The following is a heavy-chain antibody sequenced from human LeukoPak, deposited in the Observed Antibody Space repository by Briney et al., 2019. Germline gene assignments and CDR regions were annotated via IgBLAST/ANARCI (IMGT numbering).Heavy chain of an antibody. V-gene: IGHV1-2*02. Sequence: RASVKVSCKASGYTFTGYYMHWVRQAPGQGLEWMGWINPNSGGTNYAQKFQGRVTMTRDTSISTAYMELSRLRSDDTAVYYRARVGVGLLLTGHHPFDYWGQGTLVTVSS. CDR3: ARVGVGLLLTGHHPFDY. D-gene: IGHD3-9*01. J-gene: IGHJ4*02. CDR2: INPNSGGT. CDR1: GYTFTGYY.